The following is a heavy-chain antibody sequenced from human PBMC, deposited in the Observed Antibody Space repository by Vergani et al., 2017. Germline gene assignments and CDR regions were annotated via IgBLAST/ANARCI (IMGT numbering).Heavy chain of an antibody. CDR3: ASTTRRDGYNFDY. J-gene: IGHJ4*02. D-gene: IGHD5-24*01. Sequence: QLQLQESGPGLVKPSETLSLTCTVSGGSISSSSYYWGWIRQPPGKGLEWIGSIYYSGSTYYNPSPKSRVTISVDTSKNQFSLKLSSVTAADTAVYYCASTTRRDGYNFDYWGQGTLVTVSS. V-gene: IGHV4-39*07. CDR1: GGSISSSSYY. CDR2: IYYSGST.